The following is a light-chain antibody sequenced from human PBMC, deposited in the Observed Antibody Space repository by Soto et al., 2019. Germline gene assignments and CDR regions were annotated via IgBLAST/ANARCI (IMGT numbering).Light chain of an antibody. Sequence: DIQMTQSPSSLSASVGDRVSITCRASQDIGFYLAWYQQKPGKSPKLLMYAASTLQSGVPSRFSGGGSGTDFTLTTSSLQPEDVGPYYCQRYTIGPPTFGNGTKVEIK. CDR1: QDIGFY. CDR3: QRYTIGPPT. CDR2: AAS. J-gene: IGKJ1*01. V-gene: IGKV1-27*01.